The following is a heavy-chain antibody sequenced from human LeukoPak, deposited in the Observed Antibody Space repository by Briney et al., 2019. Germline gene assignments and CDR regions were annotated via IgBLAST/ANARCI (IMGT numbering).Heavy chain of an antibody. Sequence: PGGSLRLSCVASGFTFSSYWMSWVRQAPGKGLEWVANIKQDGSEKYYVDSVKGRFTISRDNAKNSLSLQMNSLRAEDSAVYYCAKDFGYTGYYYYYYMDVWGKGTTVTVSS. CDR1: GFTFSSYW. CDR3: AKDFGYTGYYYYYYMDV. V-gene: IGHV3-7*01. D-gene: IGHD5-12*01. CDR2: IKQDGSEK. J-gene: IGHJ6*03.